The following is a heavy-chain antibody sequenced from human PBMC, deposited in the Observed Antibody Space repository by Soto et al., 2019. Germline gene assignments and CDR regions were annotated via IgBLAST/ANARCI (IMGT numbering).Heavy chain of an antibody. V-gene: IGHV3-48*01. D-gene: IGHD3-3*01. J-gene: IGHJ5*02. Sequence: GGSLRLSCAASGFTFSSYSMNWVRQAPGKGLEWVSYISSSSSTIYYADSVKGRFTISRDNAKNSLYLQMNSLRAEDAAVYYCARGRRDDFWSGYHIGGNWFDPWGQGTLVTVSS. CDR1: GFTFSSYS. CDR3: ARGRRDDFWSGYHIGGNWFDP. CDR2: ISSSSSTI.